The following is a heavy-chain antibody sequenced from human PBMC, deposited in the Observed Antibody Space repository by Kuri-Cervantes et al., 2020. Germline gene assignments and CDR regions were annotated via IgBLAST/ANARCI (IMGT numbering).Heavy chain of an antibody. CDR1: GFTFSSYA. Sequence: LSLTCAASGFTFSSYAMHWVRQAPGKGLEWVAVISYDGSNKYYADSVKGRFTISRDNSKNTLYLQMNSLRAEDTAVYYCARVGRGATAMGRYYFDYWGQGTLVTVSS. V-gene: IGHV3-30-3*01. CDR3: ARVGRGATAMGRYYFDY. CDR2: ISYDGSNK. J-gene: IGHJ4*02. D-gene: IGHD5-18*01.